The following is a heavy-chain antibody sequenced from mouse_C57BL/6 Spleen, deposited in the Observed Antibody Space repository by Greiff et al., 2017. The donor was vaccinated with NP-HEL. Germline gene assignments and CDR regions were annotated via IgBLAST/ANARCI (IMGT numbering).Heavy chain of an antibody. J-gene: IGHJ1*03. D-gene: IGHD1-1*01. CDR1: GYTFTDYY. Sequence: EVQLQQSGPELVKPGASVKISCKASGYTFTDYYMNWVKQSHGKSLEWIGDINPNNGGTSYNQKFKGKATLTVDKSSSTAYMELRSLTSEDSAVYYCARREKDYGSSDRYFDVWGTGTTVTVSS. V-gene: IGHV1-26*01. CDR3: ARREKDYGSSDRYFDV. CDR2: INPNNGGT.